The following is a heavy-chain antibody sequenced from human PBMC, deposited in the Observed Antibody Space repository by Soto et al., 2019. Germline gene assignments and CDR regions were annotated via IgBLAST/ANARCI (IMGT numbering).Heavy chain of an antibody. V-gene: IGHV1-46*01. CDR2: INPSGGST. J-gene: IGHJ4*02. CDR3: ARDVVVVIAATGYFDY. Sequence: ASVKVSCKAPGYTFTSYYMHWVRQAPGQGLEWMGIINPSGGSTSYAQKFQGRVTMTRDTSTSTVYMELSSLRSEDTAVYYCARDVVVVIAATGYFDYWGQGTLVTVSS. D-gene: IGHD2-15*01. CDR1: GYTFTSYY.